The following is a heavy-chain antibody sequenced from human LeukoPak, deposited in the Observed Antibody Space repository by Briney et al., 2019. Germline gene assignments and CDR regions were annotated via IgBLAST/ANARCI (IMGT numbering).Heavy chain of an antibody. CDR2: LSGSGGST. J-gene: IGHJ3*02. CDR3: AKDMGSHGSGSYYAFDI. CDR1: GFTSSNYA. Sequence: GGSLRLSCAASGFTSSNYAMSWVRQAPGKGLEWVSALSGSGGSTYYADSVKGRFTISRDNSKNTLYLQMNSLGAEDTAVYYCAKDMGSHGSGSYYAFDIWGQGTMVTVSS. D-gene: IGHD3-10*01. V-gene: IGHV3-23*01.